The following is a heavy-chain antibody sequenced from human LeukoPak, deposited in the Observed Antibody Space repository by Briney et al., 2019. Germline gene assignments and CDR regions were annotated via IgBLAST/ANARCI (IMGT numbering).Heavy chain of an antibody. J-gene: IGHJ4*02. V-gene: IGHV4-30-2*01. CDR2: IYHSGST. D-gene: IGHD6-6*01. CDR3: ARSSEYSSPAFDY. Sequence: SETLSLTCTVSGGSISSGGYYWSWIRQPPGKGLEWIGYIYHSGSTYYNPSLKSRVTISVDRSKNQFSLKLSSVTAADTAVYYCARSSEYSSPAFDYWGQGTLVTVSS. CDR1: GGSISSGGYY.